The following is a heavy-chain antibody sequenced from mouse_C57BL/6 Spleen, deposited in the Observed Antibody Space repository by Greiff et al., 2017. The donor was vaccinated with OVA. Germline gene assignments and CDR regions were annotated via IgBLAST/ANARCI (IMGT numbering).Heavy chain of an antibody. D-gene: IGHD1-1*01. CDR1: GFNIKDDY. CDR3: THPYYYGSSFDY. Sequence: EVQLQQSGAELVRPGASVKLSCTASGFNIKDDYMHWVKQRPEQGLEWIGWIDPENGDTEYASKFQGKATITADTSSNTAYLQLSSLTSEDTAVYYCTHPYYYGSSFDYWGQGTTLTVSS. CDR2: IDPENGDT. V-gene: IGHV14-4*01. J-gene: IGHJ2*01.